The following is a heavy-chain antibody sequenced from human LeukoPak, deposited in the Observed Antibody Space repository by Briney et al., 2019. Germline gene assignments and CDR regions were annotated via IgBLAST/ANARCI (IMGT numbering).Heavy chain of an antibody. D-gene: IGHD3-22*01. V-gene: IGHV4-39*07. CDR2: INHSGST. J-gene: IGHJ4*02. CDR1: GGSISSSSYY. CDR3: ARGGDSSGYYGTIFSPPFDY. Sequence: PSETLSLTCTVSGGSISSSSYYWGWIRQPPGKGLEWIGEINHSGSTNYNPSLKSRVTISVDTSKDQFSLKLSSVTAADTAVYYCARGGDSSGYYGTIFSPPFDYWGQGTLVTVSS.